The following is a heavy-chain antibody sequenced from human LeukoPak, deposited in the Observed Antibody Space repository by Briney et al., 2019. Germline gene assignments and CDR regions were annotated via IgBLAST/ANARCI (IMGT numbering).Heavy chain of an antibody. CDR3: AKSNGYGLIDI. Sequence: SETLSLTCTVSSGSISTSNYYWGWVRQPPGKALERIGNIFYSESTYYSPSLKSRITLSLNTSKNQFSLKLNSVPAAAPSVYYCAKSNGYGLIDIWGQGTMVTVSS. V-gene: IGHV4-39*07. D-gene: IGHD3-22*01. J-gene: IGHJ3*02. CDR1: SGSISTSNYY. CDR2: IFYSEST.